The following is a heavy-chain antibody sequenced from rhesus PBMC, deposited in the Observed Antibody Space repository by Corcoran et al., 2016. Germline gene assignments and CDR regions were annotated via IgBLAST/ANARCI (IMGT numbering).Heavy chain of an antibody. Sequence: QVTLKESGPALVKPTQTLTLTCTFSGFSLSTSGTAVRWIRQPPGKALEWMARIDWDNDKYYRTSLKSRITITKEPSKNQVGLTITNMDPVDTATYYCARSYCSGIYCYAGTWCDYWGQGVLVTVSS. CDR3: ARSYCSGIYCYAGTWCDY. CDR1: GFSLSTSGTA. CDR2: IDWDNDK. J-gene: IGHJ4*01. D-gene: IGHD2-27*01. V-gene: IGHV2-161*01.